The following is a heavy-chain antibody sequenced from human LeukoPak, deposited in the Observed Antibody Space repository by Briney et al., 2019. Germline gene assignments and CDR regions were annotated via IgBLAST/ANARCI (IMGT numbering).Heavy chain of an antibody. J-gene: IGHJ6*02. D-gene: IGHD3-16*01. CDR3: ARGGGLDV. Sequence: GGSLRLSCAASRFTVSGYYMNWVRQAPGKGLEWVSIIYSGGSTYYADSVKGRFSISRDFSKNTLHLQMNSLRAEDTAVYFCARGGGLDVWGQGATVTVSS. V-gene: IGHV3-53*01. CDR1: RFTVSGYY. CDR2: IYSGGST.